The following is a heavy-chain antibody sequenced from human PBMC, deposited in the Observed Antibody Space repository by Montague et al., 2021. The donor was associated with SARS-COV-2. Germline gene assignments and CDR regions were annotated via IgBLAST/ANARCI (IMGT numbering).Heavy chain of an antibody. CDR3: ARARTMSSISYCVNCLDV. J-gene: IGHJ6*02. Sequence: SETLSLTCEVSGGSISGYYWSWIRQSPGKGLEWIGYINHSGSTNYNPSLKTRVSISLDTSKNQFSLKLSAVTAADTAGYYCARARTMSSISYCVNCLDVWGLGATVTVPS. V-gene: IGHV4-34*01. D-gene: IGHD1-1*01. CDR2: INHSGST. CDR1: GGSISGYY.